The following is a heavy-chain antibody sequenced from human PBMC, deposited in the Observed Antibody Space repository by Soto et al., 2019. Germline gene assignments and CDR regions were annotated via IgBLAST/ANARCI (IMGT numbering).Heavy chain of an antibody. CDR3: ARDGSPYGETHDAFDI. CDR1: GFTFSSFG. D-gene: IGHD4-17*01. Sequence: HPGGSLRLSCAASGFTFSSFGVHWVRQAPGKGLEWVALISYDGNNKDFADSVNGRFSISRDSSRNTLYLQLNSLRLEDTAMYYCARDGSPYGETHDAFDIWGQGILVTVS. J-gene: IGHJ3*02. CDR2: ISYDGNNK. V-gene: IGHV3-30*19.